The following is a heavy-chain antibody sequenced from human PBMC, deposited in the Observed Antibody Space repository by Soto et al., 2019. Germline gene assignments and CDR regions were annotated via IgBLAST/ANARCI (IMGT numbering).Heavy chain of an antibody. CDR3: ARLPGGSYYNSPPYNWFDP. D-gene: IGHD3-10*01. J-gene: IGHJ5*02. CDR1: ADSFTSYW. V-gene: IGHV5-51*01. CDR2: IYPVDSDT. Sequence: TGDAMKDSCYCAADSFTSYWSSWLSKLRLKGLDWMGIIYPVDSDTRYSPSFQGQVTISADKSISTAYLQWSSLKASDTAMYYCARLPGGSYYNSPPYNWFDPLGPGSLVTGSS.